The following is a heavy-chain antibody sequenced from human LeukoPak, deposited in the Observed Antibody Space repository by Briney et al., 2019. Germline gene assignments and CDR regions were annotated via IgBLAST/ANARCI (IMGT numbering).Heavy chain of an antibody. D-gene: IGHD5-18*01. J-gene: IGHJ4*02. Sequence: GGSLRLSCAASGFTFSSYGMHWVRQAPGKGLEWVAVIWYDGSNKYYADSVKGRFTIPRDNSKNTLYLQMNSLRAEDTAVYYCARAKYSYGLYYFDYWGQGTLVTVSS. CDR1: GFTFSSYG. CDR3: ARAKYSYGLYYFDY. CDR2: IWYDGSNK. V-gene: IGHV3-33*01.